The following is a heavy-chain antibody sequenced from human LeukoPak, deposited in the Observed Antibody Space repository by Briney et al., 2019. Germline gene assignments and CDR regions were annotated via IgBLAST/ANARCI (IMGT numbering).Heavy chain of an antibody. V-gene: IGHV4-30-4*08. CDR1: GGSFSGYY. CDR3: AREVGYCSSTSCYGDAFDI. D-gene: IGHD2-2*01. J-gene: IGHJ3*02. CDR2: IYYSGST. Sequence: PSETLSLTCAVYGGSFSGYYWSWIRQPPGKGLEWIGYIYYSGSTYYNPSLKSRVTISVDTSKNQFSLKLSSVTAADTAVYYCAREVGYCSSTSCYGDAFDIWGQGTMVTVSS.